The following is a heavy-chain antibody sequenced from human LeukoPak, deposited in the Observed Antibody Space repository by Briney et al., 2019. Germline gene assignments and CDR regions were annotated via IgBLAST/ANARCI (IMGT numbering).Heavy chain of an antibody. Sequence: ASVKVSCKVSGDTLTELSMHWVRQAPGKGVEWMAGFDPEDGETIYAQKFQGRVTMTEDTSTDTAYMELSSLRSEDTAVYYCATGRAGHDILTGYPNWGQGTLVTVSS. CDR3: ATGRAGHDILTGYPN. CDR2: FDPEDGET. V-gene: IGHV1-24*01. CDR1: GDTLTELS. D-gene: IGHD3-9*01. J-gene: IGHJ4*02.